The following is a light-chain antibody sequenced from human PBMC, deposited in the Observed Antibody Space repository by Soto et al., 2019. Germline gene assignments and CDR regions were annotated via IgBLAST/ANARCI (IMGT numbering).Light chain of an antibody. J-gene: IGKJ1*01. CDR3: LQHKTYPWT. Sequence: IQMTQSPSSLSASVGDRVTITCRASQGIRRDLGWFQQKPGKAPKRLIYAAGSLESGVPSRFRGSGSGTEFTLTISSLQPEDFATYYCLQHKTYPWTFGQGTKVEIK. CDR2: AAG. V-gene: IGKV1-17*01. CDR1: QGIRRD.